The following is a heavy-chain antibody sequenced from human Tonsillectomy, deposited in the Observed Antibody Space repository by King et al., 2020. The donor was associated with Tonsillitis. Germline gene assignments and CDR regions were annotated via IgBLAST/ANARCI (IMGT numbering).Heavy chain of an antibody. Sequence: VQLVESGGGLVQPGRSLRLSCAASGFTFDDYAMHWVRQAPGKGLEWVSGISWNSGSIGYADSVKGRFTISRDNAKNSLYLQMNSLRAEDTALYYCTKDRDRSGWYVHYWGQGTLVTVSS. V-gene: IGHV3-9*01. CDR3: TKDRDRSGWYVHY. CDR2: ISWNSGSI. CDR1: GFTFDDYA. D-gene: IGHD6-19*01. J-gene: IGHJ4*02.